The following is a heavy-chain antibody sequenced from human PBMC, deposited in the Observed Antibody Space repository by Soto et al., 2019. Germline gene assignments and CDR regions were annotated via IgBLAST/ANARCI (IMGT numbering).Heavy chain of an antibody. D-gene: IGHD3-10*01. CDR3: ARDPGDYSGPVGGMDV. CDR1: VGSISSGGYY. V-gene: IGHV4-31*03. Sequence: SETLSLTCTVSVGSISSGGYYLSWIRQHQGKGLEWIGYIYYSGSTYYNPSLKSRVTISVDTSKNQLYLKLSSVTAEDTAVYYCARDPGDYSGPVGGMDVWGQGTTVTVS. CDR2: IYYSGST. J-gene: IGHJ6*02.